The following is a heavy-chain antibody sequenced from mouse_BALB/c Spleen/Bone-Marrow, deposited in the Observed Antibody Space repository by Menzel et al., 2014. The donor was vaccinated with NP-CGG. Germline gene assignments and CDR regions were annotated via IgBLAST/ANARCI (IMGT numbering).Heavy chain of an antibody. D-gene: IGHD2-3*01. CDR2: INPSNGRT. V-gene: IGHV1S81*02. J-gene: IGHJ4*01. Sequence: VQLQQSGAELVKPGASVKLSCKASGYTFTSYWMHWVKQRPGQGLEWIGEINPSNGRTNYNEKFKSKATLTVDKSSSTAYMQLSSLTSEDSAVYYRARSDGYYPYYYAMDYWGQGTSVTVSS. CDR3: ARSDGYYPYYYAMDY. CDR1: GYTFTSYW.